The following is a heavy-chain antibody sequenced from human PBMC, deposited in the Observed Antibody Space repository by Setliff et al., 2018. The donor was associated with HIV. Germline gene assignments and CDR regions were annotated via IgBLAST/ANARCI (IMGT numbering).Heavy chain of an antibody. J-gene: IGHJ6*03. CDR2: VSSRGDT. Sequence: SETLSLTCTVSDSGTYYWSWIRQPAGKGLEWIGRVSSRGDTNYNPSLKSRVTISVDTSKTQFSLKLSSVTAADTAVYYCARVSSTYWYSIFRNYYYHMDVWGKGTTVTVS. CDR1: DSGTYY. CDR3: ARVSSTYWYSIFRNYYYHMDV. V-gene: IGHV4-4*07. D-gene: IGHD2-8*02.